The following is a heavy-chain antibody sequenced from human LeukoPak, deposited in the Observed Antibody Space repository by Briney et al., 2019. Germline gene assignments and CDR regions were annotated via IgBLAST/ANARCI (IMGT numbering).Heavy chain of an antibody. CDR3: AGLGSKRNYYYYYYMDV. V-gene: IGHV4-34*01. J-gene: IGHJ6*03. CDR1: GGSFSGYY. D-gene: IGHD2-15*01. CDR2: INHSGST. Sequence: SETLSLTCAVYGGSFSGYYWSWIRQPPGKGLEWIGEINHSGSTNYNPSLKSRVTISVDTSKNQFSLKLSSVTAADTAVYYCAGLGSKRNYYYYYYMDVWGKGTTVTVSS.